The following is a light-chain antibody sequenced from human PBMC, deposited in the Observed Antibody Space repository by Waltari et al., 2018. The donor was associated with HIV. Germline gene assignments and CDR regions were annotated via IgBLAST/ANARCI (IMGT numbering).Light chain of an antibody. V-gene: IGLV2-11*01. Sequence: QSALTQPRSVSGSPGQSVTISCTGTSSAVGGYNYVSWYQQHPGKAPKLMIYYISKRPSGVPDRFSGSKSGNTASLTISGLQAEDEADYYCCSYAGSYTFGVFGGGTKLTVL. CDR3: CSYAGSYTFGV. J-gene: IGLJ3*02. CDR2: YIS. CDR1: SSAVGGYNY.